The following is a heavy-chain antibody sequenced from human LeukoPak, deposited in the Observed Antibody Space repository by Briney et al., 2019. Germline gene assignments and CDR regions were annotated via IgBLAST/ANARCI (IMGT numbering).Heavy chain of an antibody. CDR3: ARGRSNTSFFDY. V-gene: IGHV3-66*01. Sequence: GGSLRLSCATSGFTVNSNYMGWVRQVPGKGPEWVSVMYTGGNTYYTDSVKGRFTISRDSPKNTLDLQMNSLRVEDTAVYYCARGRSNTSFFDYWGQGTLVTVSS. D-gene: IGHD2-2*01. J-gene: IGHJ4*02. CDR1: GFTVNSNY. CDR2: MYTGGNT.